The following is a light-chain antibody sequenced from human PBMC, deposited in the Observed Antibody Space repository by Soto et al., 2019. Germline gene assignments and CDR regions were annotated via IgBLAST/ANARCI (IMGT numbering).Light chain of an antibody. V-gene: IGLV2-14*01. CDR2: DVS. J-gene: IGLJ1*01. CDR1: SSDVGGYNY. Sequence: QSVLTQPASVSGSPGQSITISCTGTSSDVGGYNYVSWYQQHPGKAPKLMIYDVSNRPSGVSNRFSGSKSGNTASLTISGLQAEYEADYYCSSYTSSSTLEVFGTGTKV. CDR3: SSYTSSSTLEV.